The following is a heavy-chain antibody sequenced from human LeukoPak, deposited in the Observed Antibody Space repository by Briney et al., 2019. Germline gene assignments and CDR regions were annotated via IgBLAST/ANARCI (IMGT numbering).Heavy chain of an antibody. CDR2: MWSDGDNR. D-gene: IGHD2-15*01. J-gene: IGHJ4*02. CDR3: VRDRCSGGSCRLFDY. V-gene: IGHV3-33*08. Sequence: GGSLRLSCAASGFTFGSYAMHWVRQAPGKGLEWVAVMWSDGDNRYYADYVKGRFTISRDNSKNTLYLEMNSLRAEDTAVYYCVRDRCSGGSCRLFDYWVQGGLVTVCS. CDR1: GFTFGSYA.